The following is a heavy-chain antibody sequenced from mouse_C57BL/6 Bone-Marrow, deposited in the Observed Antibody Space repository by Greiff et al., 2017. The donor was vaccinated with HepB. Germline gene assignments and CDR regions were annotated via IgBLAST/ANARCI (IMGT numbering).Heavy chain of an antibody. Sequence: QVQLQQSGAELVKPGASVKLSCQASGYTFPSYWMHWVKQSPGQGLEWIGMIHPNSGSTNYNEKFKSKATLPVDKSSSTAYMQLSSLTSEDSAVYYCAKLWLRRRRSGYFDYWGQGTTLTVSS. V-gene: IGHV1-64*01. CDR2: IHPNSGST. D-gene: IGHD2-2*01. CDR1: GYTFPSYW. CDR3: AKLWLRRRRSGYFDY. J-gene: IGHJ2*01.